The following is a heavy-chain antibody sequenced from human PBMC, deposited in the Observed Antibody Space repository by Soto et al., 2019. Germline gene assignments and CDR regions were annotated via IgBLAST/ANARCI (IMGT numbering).Heavy chain of an antibody. D-gene: IGHD5-12*01. Sequence: PSETLSLTCTVSGGSISSSSYYWGWIRQPPGKGLEWIGSIYYSGSTYYNPSLKSRVTISVDTSKNQFSLKLSSVSAADTAVYYCASHTVATTQRFDYWGQGTLVTVSS. CDR3: ASHTVATTQRFDY. CDR1: GGSISSSSYY. J-gene: IGHJ4*02. V-gene: IGHV4-39*01. CDR2: IYYSGST.